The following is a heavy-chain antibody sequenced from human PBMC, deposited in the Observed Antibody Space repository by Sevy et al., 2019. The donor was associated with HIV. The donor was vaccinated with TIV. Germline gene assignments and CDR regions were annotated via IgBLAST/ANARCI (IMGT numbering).Heavy chain of an antibody. CDR2: ISSSSSYI. D-gene: IGHD1-26*01. CDR3: ARWDADRRWYFDY. Sequence: GGSLRLSCVVSGFTFSSYSMNWVRQAPGKGLQWVSSISSSSSYIYHADSVKGRFTISRDNAKNSLYLQINSLRAEDTAVYYCARWDADRRWYFDYWGQGTLVTVSS. J-gene: IGHJ4*02. V-gene: IGHV3-21*01. CDR1: GFTFSSYS.